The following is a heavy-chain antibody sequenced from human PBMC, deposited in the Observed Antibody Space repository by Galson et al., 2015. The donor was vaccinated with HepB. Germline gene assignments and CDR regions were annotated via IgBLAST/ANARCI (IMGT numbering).Heavy chain of an antibody. D-gene: IGHD3-22*01. CDR1: GGTFSSYA. CDR3: ARPYYYDSSGYPPYFDY. Sequence: SVKVSCKASGGTFSSYAISWVRQAPGQGLEWMGGIIPIFGTANYAQKFQGRVTITADESTSTAYMELSSLRSEDTAVYYCARPYYYDSSGYPPYFDYWGQGTLVTVSS. J-gene: IGHJ4*02. CDR2: IIPIFGTA. V-gene: IGHV1-69*13.